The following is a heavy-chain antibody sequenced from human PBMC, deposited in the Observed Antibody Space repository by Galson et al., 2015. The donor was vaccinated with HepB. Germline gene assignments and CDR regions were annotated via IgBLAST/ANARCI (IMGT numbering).Heavy chain of an antibody. V-gene: IGHV4-38-2*02. Sequence: ETLSLTCTVSGYSISSGYYWGWIRQPPGKGLEWIGSIYYSGSTNYNPSLKSRVTMSVDMSKNQFALKLSSVTAADTAVYYCARHDYGDYWGQGTLVTVSS. CDR2: IYYSGST. CDR3: ARHDYGDY. J-gene: IGHJ4*02. CDR1: GYSISSGYY.